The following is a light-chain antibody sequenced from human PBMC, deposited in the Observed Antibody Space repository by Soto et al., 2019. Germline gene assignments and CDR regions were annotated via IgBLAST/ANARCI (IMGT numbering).Light chain of an antibody. Sequence: QSALTQPASVSGSPGQSITISSTGTSSDVGGYNYVSWFQQHPGLVPKLIIYEVSNRPSGVSNRFSGSKSVNTASLTISGLQSEDEADYYCISYTSKSTWVFGGGTKLTVL. CDR1: SSDVGGYNY. V-gene: IGLV2-14*01. CDR3: ISYTSKSTWV. CDR2: EVS. J-gene: IGLJ2*01.